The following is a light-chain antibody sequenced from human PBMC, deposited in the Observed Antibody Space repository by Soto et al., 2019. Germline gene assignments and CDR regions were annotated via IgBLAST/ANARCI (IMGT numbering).Light chain of an antibody. Sequence: QSVLTQPPSVSGSPGQSVTISCTGTSSDVGSYNRVSWYQQPPGTAPKLMIYDVSNRPSGVSNRFSGSKSGNTASLTISGLQAEDEADYYCSSYTSSSTRVFGGGTKLTVL. CDR3: SSYTSSSTRV. J-gene: IGLJ2*01. CDR2: DVS. CDR1: SSDVGSYNR. V-gene: IGLV2-18*02.